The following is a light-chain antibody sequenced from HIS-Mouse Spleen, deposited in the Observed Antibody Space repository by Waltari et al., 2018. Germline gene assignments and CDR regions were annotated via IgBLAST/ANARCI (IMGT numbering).Light chain of an antibody. Sequence: SSELTQDPAVSVALGQTVRITCQGDSLRSYYASWYQQKPGQAPVLVIYGKNNRPCGIQDRFSGSRSGNTASLTITGAQAEDEADYYCNSRDSSGNHVVFGGGTKLTVL. J-gene: IGLJ2*01. CDR3: NSRDSSGNHVV. CDR1: SLRSYY. V-gene: IGLV3-19*01. CDR2: GKN.